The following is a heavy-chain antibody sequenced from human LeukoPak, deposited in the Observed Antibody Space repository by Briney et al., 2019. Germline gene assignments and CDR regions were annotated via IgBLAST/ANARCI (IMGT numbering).Heavy chain of an antibody. D-gene: IGHD3-22*01. CDR3: ARANYYDSSGLRY. V-gene: IGHV4-39*07. J-gene: IGHJ4*02. Sequence: SETLSLTCTVSGGSISSSSYYWGWIRQPPGKGLEWIGSIYYSGSTYYNPSLKSRVTISVDTSKNQFSLKLSSVTAADTAVYYCARANYYDSSGLRYWGQGTLVTVSS. CDR2: IYYSGST. CDR1: GGSISSSSYY.